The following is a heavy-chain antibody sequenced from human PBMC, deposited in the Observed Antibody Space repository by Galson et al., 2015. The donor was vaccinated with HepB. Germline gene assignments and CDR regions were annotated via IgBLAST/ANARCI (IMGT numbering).Heavy chain of an antibody. V-gene: IGHV1-2*04. CDR1: GYTFTGYY. CDR2: INPNSGGT. CDR3: ARGSSSSWYDVVQYYYGMDV. D-gene: IGHD6-13*01. J-gene: IGHJ6*02. Sequence: SVKVSCKASGYTFTGYYMHWVRQAPGQGLEWMGWINPNSGGTNYAQKFQGWVTMTRDTSISTAYMELSRLRSDDTAVYYCARGSSSSWYDVVQYYYGMDVWGQGTTVTVSS.